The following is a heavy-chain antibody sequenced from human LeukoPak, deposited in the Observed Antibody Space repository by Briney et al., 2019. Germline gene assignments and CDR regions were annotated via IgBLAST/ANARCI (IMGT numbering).Heavy chain of an antibody. D-gene: IGHD3-22*01. J-gene: IGHJ4*02. CDR2: IRYDGSNK. CDR3: ASKGYYYDSSGYYSDY. CDR1: GFTFSSYG. V-gene: IGHV3-30*02. Sequence: GGSLRLSCAASGFTFSSYGMHWVRQAPGKGLEWVAFIRYDGSNKYYADSVKGRFTISRDNSKNTLYLQMNSLRAGDTAVYYCASKGYYYDSSGYYSDYWGQGTLVTVSS.